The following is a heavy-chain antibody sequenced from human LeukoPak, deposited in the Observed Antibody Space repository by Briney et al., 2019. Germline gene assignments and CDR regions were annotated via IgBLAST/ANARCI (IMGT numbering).Heavy chain of an antibody. Sequence: GSLRLSCAASGFTFSSYWMSWVRQAPGKGLEWVANIKQDGSEKYYVDSVKGRFTISRDNAKNSVYLQMNSLRAEDTAVYYCARDPPIYCGGDCYHPWGQGTLVTVSS. CDR2: IKQDGSEK. CDR3: ARDPPIYCGGDCYHP. V-gene: IGHV3-7*01. J-gene: IGHJ5*02. D-gene: IGHD2-21*02. CDR1: GFTFSSYW.